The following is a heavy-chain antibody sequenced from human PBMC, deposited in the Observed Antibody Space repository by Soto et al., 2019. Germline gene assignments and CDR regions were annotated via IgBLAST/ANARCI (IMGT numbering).Heavy chain of an antibody. CDR2: INANNGGA. J-gene: IGHJ5*02. CDR3: AREGGSETLQPSYNWFDT. CDR1: GYTFTDYH. Sequence: QVQLVQSGAEVKKPGASVKVSCKASGYTFTDYHIHWVRQAPGQGLEFMGWINANNGGAGSAQQFQGRVTVTRDTSNTTVYMELSNLRSDDTAVYYCAREGGSETLQPSYNWFDTWGQGTLVTVSS. D-gene: IGHD6-25*01. V-gene: IGHV1-2*02.